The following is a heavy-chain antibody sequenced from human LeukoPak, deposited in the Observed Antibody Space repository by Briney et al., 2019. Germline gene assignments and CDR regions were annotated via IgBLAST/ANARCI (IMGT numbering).Heavy chain of an antibody. CDR3: ARGNYYDSSGYFPYYYYYMDV. CDR1: GYTITNNY. CDR2: INPSGTGT. J-gene: IGHJ6*03. V-gene: IGHV1-46*01. Sequence: ASVKVSCKASGYTITNNYMHWVRQAPGQGLEWMGVINPSGTGTSYAQKFQGRVTITADKSTSTAYMELSSLRSEDTAVYYCARGNYYDSSGYFPYYYYYMDVWGKGTTVTVSS. D-gene: IGHD3-22*01.